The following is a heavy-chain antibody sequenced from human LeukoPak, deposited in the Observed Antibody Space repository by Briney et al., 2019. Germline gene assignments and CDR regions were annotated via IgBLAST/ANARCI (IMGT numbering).Heavy chain of an antibody. CDR1: GHTFTSYG. J-gene: IGHJ4*02. V-gene: IGHV1-18*01. CDR3: ASLIPGYCSSTSCSDY. D-gene: IGHD2-2*01. CDR2: ISAYNGNT. Sequence: ASVKVSCKASGHTFTSYGISWVRQAPGQGLEWMGWISAYNGNTNYAQKLQGRVTMTTDTSTSTAYMELRSLRSDDTAVYYCASLIPGYCSSTSCSDYWGQGTLVTVSS.